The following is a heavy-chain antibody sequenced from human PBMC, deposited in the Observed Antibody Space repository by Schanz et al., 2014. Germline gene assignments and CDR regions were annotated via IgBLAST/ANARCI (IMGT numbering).Heavy chain of an antibody. Sequence: EVQLVESGGGFVQPGGSLRLSCAASGFTYSSYWMHWVRQAPGKGLVWVSSISSTSTYLYYADSVKGRFTISRDSARNSLYLQMSSLRAEDTAVYYCARGTPFLCDYWGQGTLVTVSS. J-gene: IGHJ4*02. CDR1: GFTYSSYW. CDR2: ISSTSTYL. CDR3: ARGTPFLCDY. D-gene: IGHD3-16*01. V-gene: IGHV3-21*02.